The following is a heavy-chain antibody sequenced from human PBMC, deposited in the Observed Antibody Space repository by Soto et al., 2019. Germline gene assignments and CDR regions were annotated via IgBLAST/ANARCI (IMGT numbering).Heavy chain of an antibody. CDR3: ARDRYYDSSGYYPDYFDY. Sequence: ASVKASCKASGDTFTSYYMHWVRQAPGQGLEWMGIINPSGGSTSYAQKFQGRVTMTRDTSTSTVYMELSSLRSEDTAVYYCARDRYYDSSGYYPDYFDYWGQGTLVTVSS. CDR2: INPSGGST. V-gene: IGHV1-46*01. CDR1: GDTFTSYY. D-gene: IGHD3-22*01. J-gene: IGHJ4*02.